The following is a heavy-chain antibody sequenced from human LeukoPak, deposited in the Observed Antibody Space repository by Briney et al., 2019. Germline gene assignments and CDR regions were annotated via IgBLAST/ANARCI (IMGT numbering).Heavy chain of an antibody. CDR1: GFTFSIYT. Sequence: PGGSLRLSCVASGFTFSIYTMSWVRQAPGKGLEWVSSITSSSSSIYSADSVKSRLTISRDNAKNSLYLEMNSLGDEDTAVYYCARDLAWGAYWGQGTLVTVSS. CDR3: ARDLAWGAY. CDR2: ITSSSSSI. J-gene: IGHJ4*02. D-gene: IGHD4/OR15-4a*01. V-gene: IGHV3-21*01.